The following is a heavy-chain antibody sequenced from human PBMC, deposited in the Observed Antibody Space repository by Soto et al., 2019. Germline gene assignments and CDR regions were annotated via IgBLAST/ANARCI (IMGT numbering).Heavy chain of an antibody. D-gene: IGHD3-10*01. CDR2: ISDYNGNT. CDR1: GYTFTSYG. V-gene: IGHV1-18*04. CDR3: ARDFSGPMDY. Sequence: TSVKVTCKASGYTFTSYGISWLRQAPGQGPEWVGWISDYNGNTNYAQKLQGRVTMTTDTSTSTAYMELRSLRSADTAVYYCARDFSGPMDYWGRGTMVTVS. J-gene: IGHJ4*02.